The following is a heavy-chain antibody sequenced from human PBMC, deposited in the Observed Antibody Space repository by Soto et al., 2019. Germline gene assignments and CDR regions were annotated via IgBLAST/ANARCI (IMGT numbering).Heavy chain of an antibody. V-gene: IGHV4-31*03. D-gene: IGHD2-8*01. Sequence: QVQLQESGPGLVKPSQTLTLTCTVSGDSISTSGYYWSWIRQLPGKGLEWIGYIYYRGSTYYNPSAKSRVRKSEDTTKNPFSLKLRSVTAADTAVYYCATQLGHCITGICPETWFDPWGQGTLVTVSS. CDR2: IYYRGST. J-gene: IGHJ5*02. CDR1: GDSISTSGYY. CDR3: ATQLGHCITGICPETWFDP.